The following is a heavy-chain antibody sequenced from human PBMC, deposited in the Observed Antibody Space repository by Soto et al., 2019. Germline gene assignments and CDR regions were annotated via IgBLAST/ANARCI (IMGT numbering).Heavy chain of an antibody. J-gene: IGHJ6*02. Sequence: ASVKVSCKASGGTFSSYAISWVRQAPGQGLEWMGGIIPIFGTANYAQKFQGRVTITADESTSTAYMELSSLRSEDTAVYYCAREDRSSSFSYHGMDVWGQGTTVTVSS. D-gene: IGHD6-13*01. CDR3: AREDRSSSFSYHGMDV. CDR1: GGTFSSYA. CDR2: IIPIFGTA. V-gene: IGHV1-69*13.